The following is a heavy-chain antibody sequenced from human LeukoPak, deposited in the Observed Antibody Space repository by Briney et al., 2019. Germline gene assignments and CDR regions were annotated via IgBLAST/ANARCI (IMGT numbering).Heavy chain of an antibody. D-gene: IGHD3-22*01. CDR2: VSNTGVSI. CDR3: ATIYDRNFDY. Sequence: GGSLRLSCAASGFTFSDYYMSWIRQAPEKGLEWVSHVSNTGVSIYYADSAKGRFTISRDNAENSLYLQMNSLRAEDTAVYYCATIYDRNFDYWGQGTLVTVSS. CDR1: GFTFSDYY. V-gene: IGHV3-11*04. J-gene: IGHJ4*02.